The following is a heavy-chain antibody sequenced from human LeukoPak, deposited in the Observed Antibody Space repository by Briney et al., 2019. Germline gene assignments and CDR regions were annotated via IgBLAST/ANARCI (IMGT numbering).Heavy chain of an antibody. CDR1: GFTFDDYA. CDR2: ISGDGYNT. Sequence: RAGGSLSLSWVASGFTFDDYAMHWVRQAPGKGLEWVSLISGDGYNTYYEDSVEGRFNVSRDNSENSLYLQMNSLRTEDTALYYCVKDTDSSGYYLEYWGQGTLVTV. J-gene: IGHJ4*02. D-gene: IGHD3-22*01. V-gene: IGHV3-43*02. CDR3: VKDTDSSGYYLEY.